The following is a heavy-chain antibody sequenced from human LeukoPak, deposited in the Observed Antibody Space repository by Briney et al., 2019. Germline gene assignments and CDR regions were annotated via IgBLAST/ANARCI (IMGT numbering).Heavy chain of an antibody. Sequence: GGSLRLSCAASGFTFSSSAMNWVRQAPGEGLQWVSAIGGSGGDTYYADSVKGRFTISRENSKTTVYLQMDNLRAEDMAVYYCAKDWRMEVWGQVTTVTVSS. CDR1: GFTFSSSA. J-gene: IGHJ6*02. CDR3: AKDWRMEV. CDR2: IGGSGGDT. V-gene: IGHV3-23*01.